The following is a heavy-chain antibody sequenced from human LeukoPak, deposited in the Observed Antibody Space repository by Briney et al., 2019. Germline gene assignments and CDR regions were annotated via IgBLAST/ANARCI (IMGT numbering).Heavy chain of an antibody. Sequence: SETLSLTCTVSGGSISSYYWSWIRQPPGKGLEWIGYIYYSGSTNYNPSLKSRVTISVDTSKNQFSLKLSSVTAADTAVDYRARVAPDYYGSGSYPIVDYWDQGTLVTVSS. V-gene: IGHV4-59*01. J-gene: IGHJ4*02. CDR1: GGSISSYY. CDR3: ARVAPDYYGSGSYPIVDY. CDR2: IYYSGST. D-gene: IGHD3-10*01.